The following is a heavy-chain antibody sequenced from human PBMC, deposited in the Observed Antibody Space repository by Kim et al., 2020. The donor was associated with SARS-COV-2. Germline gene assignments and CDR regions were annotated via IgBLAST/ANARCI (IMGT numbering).Heavy chain of an antibody. J-gene: IGHJ5*02. Sequence: IYAQKFQGRVTMTEDTSTDTAYMELSSLRSEDTAVYYCAKIMWSNWFDPWGQGTLVTVSS. CDR3: AKIMWSNWFDP. V-gene: IGHV1-24*01. D-gene: IGHD2-21*01.